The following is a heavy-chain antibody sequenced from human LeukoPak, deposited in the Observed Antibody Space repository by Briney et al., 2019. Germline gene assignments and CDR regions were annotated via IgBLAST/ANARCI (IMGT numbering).Heavy chain of an antibody. D-gene: IGHD1-26*01. CDR1: GFTFSSYA. Sequence: GGSLRLSCAASGFTFSSYAMSWVRQAPGKGLEWVSAISGSGGSTYYADSVKGRFTISRDNSKDTLYLQMNSLRAEDTAVYYCAKDRSRVGATTAFDIWGQGTMVTVSS. V-gene: IGHV3-23*01. CDR2: ISGSGGST. J-gene: IGHJ3*02. CDR3: AKDRSRVGATTAFDI.